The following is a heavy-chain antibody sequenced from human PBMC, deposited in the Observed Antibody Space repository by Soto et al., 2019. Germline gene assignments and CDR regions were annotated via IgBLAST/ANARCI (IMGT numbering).Heavy chain of an antibody. CDR3: ARAPMVLSRSYFDS. CDR2: ISYSGNT. J-gene: IGHJ4*02. D-gene: IGHD2-8*01. CDR1: GGSISNFY. V-gene: IGHV4-59*01. Sequence: SETLSLTCTVSGGSISNFYRSWIRQPPGKGLEWIGYISYSGNTNYNPSLKSRVSISVDTSKNQLSLNLTSVTAADTAVYYCARAPMVLSRSYFDSWGQGTPVTVSS.